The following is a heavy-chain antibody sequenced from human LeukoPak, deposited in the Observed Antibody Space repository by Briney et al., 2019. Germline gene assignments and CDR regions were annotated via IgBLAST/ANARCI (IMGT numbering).Heavy chain of an antibody. CDR2: IWYDGSNK. V-gene: IGHV3-33*01. D-gene: IGHD5-18*01. CDR3: ARERQAMAYYFDY. CDR1: GFTFSSYG. Sequence: PGGSLRLSCAAPGFTFSSYGMHWVRQAPGKGLEWVAVIWYDGSNKYYADSVKGRFTISRDNSKNTLYQQMNSLRAEDTAVYYCARERQAMAYYFDYWGQGTLVTVSS. J-gene: IGHJ4*02.